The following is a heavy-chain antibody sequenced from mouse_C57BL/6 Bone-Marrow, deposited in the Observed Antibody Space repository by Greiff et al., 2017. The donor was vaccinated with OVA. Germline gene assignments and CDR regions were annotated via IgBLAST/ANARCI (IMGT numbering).Heavy chain of an antibody. CDR3: ARQGLLYYAMDY. J-gene: IGHJ4*01. CDR2: ISSGGSYT. V-gene: IGHV5-6*01. D-gene: IGHD2-1*01. CDR1: GFTFSSYG. Sequence: EVKLVESGGDLVKPGGSLKLSCAASGFTFSSYGMSWVRQTPDKRLEWVATISSGGSYTYYPDSVKGRFTISRDNAKNTLYLQMSSLKSEDTAMYYCARQGLLYYAMDYWGQGTSVTVSS.